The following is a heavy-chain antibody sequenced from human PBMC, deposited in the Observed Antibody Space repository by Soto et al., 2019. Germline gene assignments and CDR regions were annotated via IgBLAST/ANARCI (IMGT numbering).Heavy chain of an antibody. CDR1: GGSVSSGSYY. D-gene: IGHD2-8*01. Sequence: QVQLQESGPGLVKPSETLSLTCTVSGGSVSSGSYYWSWIRQPPGKGLEWIGYSYYSGSTNYNPSLKSRVTISVDTSKNQFSLKLSAVTAADTAVYYCARENAIVHWFDPWGQGTLVTVSS. CDR2: SYYSGST. CDR3: ARENAIVHWFDP. J-gene: IGHJ5*02. V-gene: IGHV4-61*01.